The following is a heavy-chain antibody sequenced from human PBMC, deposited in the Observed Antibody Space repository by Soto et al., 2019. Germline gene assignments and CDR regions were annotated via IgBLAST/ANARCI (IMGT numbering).Heavy chain of an antibody. V-gene: IGHV3-11*05. CDR3: ARGVYYYDSSGYLGY. CDR2: ISNSGTYT. J-gene: IGHJ4*02. D-gene: IGHD3-22*01. CDR1: GFTFSDYY. Sequence: QVQLVESGGGLVKPGGSLRLSCAASGFTFSDYYMSWIRQAPGKGLEWVSYISNSGTYTNYADSVKGRFTISRDNAKNSLYLQMNSLSAEDTAVYYCARGVYYYDSSGYLGYWGQGTLVTVSS.